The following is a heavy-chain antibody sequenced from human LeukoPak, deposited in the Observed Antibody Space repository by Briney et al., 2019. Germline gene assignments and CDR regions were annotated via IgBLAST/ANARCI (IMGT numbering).Heavy chain of an antibody. V-gene: IGHV3-33*06. CDR2: IWYDGSNK. D-gene: IGHD1-26*01. Sequence: PTGGSLRLSCAASGFTFSSYGMHWVRQAPGKGLEWVAVIWYDGSNKYYADSVKGRFTISRDNSKNTLFLHMNTLRAEDTAIYYCAKDRTVGASYWYFDLWGRGTLVTVSS. CDR3: AKDRTVGASYWYFDL. J-gene: IGHJ2*01. CDR1: GFTFSSYG.